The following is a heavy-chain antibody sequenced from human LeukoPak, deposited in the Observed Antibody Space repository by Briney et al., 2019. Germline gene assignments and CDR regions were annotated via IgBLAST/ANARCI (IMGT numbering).Heavy chain of an antibody. CDR2: ISHSGST. CDR1: GGSFSGYY. J-gene: IGHJ3*02. Sequence: SETLSLTCAVSGGSFSGYYWSWIRQPPGKGLEWIGEISHSGSTNYNPSLQSRVTISVDTSKNQFSLKLSSVTAADTAVYYCARAAGTYYYDSSGSPDAFDIWGQGTMVTVSS. D-gene: IGHD3-22*01. CDR3: ARAAGTYYYDSSGSPDAFDI. V-gene: IGHV4-34*01.